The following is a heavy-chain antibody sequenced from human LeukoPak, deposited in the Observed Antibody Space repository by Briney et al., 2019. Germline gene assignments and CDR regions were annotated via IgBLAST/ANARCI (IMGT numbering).Heavy chain of an antibody. D-gene: IGHD7-27*01. CDR2: INHSGGT. CDR1: GGSFSSKY. CDR3: AMNWGTGRTLDY. Sequence: PSETLSLTCAVYGGSFSSKYLSWIRQPPGKGLEWIGEINHSGGTNYNPSLKSRVTKPVDTSKNQFSLKLSSVTAADTAVYYCAMNWGTGRTLDYWGQGNLVTVSS. V-gene: IGHV4-34*01. J-gene: IGHJ4*02.